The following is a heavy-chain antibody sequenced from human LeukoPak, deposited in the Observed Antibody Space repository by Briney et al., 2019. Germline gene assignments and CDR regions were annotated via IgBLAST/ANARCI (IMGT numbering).Heavy chain of an antibody. Sequence: SETLSLTCNVSDGSISNHYWSWIRQPPGKGLEWIGYIYYSGSTNYNPSLKSRVTISVDTSKNQFSLKLSSVTAADTAVYYCATDRGYNWNDQRFDPWGQGTLVTVSS. V-gene: IGHV4-59*11. CDR1: DGSISNHY. J-gene: IGHJ5*02. CDR3: ATDRGYNWNDQRFDP. CDR2: IYYSGST. D-gene: IGHD1-1*01.